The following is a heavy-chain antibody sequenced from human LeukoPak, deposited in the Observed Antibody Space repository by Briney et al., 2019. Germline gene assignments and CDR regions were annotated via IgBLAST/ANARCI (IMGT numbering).Heavy chain of an antibody. J-gene: IGHJ4*02. CDR1: GFTFSSYS. Sequence: GGSLRLSCAASGFTFSSYSMNWVRQAPGKGLEWVSSISSSSSYIYYADSVKGRFTISRDNAKNSLYLQMNSLRAEDTAVYYCAKEVVTATLDYWGQGTLVTVSS. CDR2: ISSSSSYI. CDR3: AKEVVTATLDY. D-gene: IGHD2-21*02. V-gene: IGHV3-21*04.